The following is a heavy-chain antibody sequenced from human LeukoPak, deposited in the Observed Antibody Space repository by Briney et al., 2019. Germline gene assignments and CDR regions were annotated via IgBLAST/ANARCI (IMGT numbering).Heavy chain of an antibody. CDR3: ARPRDPDTAMVDYCFDY. J-gene: IGHJ4*02. Sequence: PGGSLRLSCKGSGYSFTSYWIGWVRQMPGKGLEWMGVIYPGDSDTRYSPSFQGQVTISADKSISTAYLQWSSLKASDTAMYYGARPRDPDTAMVDYCFDYWGQGTLVTVTS. D-gene: IGHD5-18*01. V-gene: IGHV5-51*01. CDR2: IYPGDSDT. CDR1: GYSFTSYW.